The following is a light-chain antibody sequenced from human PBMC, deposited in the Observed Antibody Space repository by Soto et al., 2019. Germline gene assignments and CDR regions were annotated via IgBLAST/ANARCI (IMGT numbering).Light chain of an antibody. J-gene: IGKJ1*01. V-gene: IGKV3D-15*01. Sequence: EIVMTQSPATLSVSPGERATLSCRASQKINNNLAWYQQKPGQAPQLLIYGASTRATGIPDRFSGSGSGTEFTLTISRLQSEDSGFYYCQQHNNWPPWTFGQGTKVDIK. CDR1: QKINNN. CDR2: GAS. CDR3: QQHNNWPPWT.